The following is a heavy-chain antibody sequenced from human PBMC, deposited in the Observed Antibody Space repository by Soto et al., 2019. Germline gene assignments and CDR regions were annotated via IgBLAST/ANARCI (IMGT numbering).Heavy chain of an antibody. D-gene: IGHD6-13*01. V-gene: IGHV4-39*01. Sequence: SETLSLTCTISGGSISSSSYYWGWIRQPPGKGLEWIGSIYYSGSTYYNPSLKSRVTISVDTSKNQFSLKLSSVTAADTAVYYCTTRYIAAAGRDRYYFDYWGQGTLVTVSS. CDR1: GGSISSSSYY. CDR3: TTRYIAAAGRDRYYFDY. CDR2: IYYSGST. J-gene: IGHJ4*02.